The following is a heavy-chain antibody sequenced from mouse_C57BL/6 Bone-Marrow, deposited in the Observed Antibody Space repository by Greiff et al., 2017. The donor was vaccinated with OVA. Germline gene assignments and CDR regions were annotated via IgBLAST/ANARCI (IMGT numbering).Heavy chain of an antibody. CDR2: IHPSDSDT. Sequence: QVQLKQPGAELVKPGASVKVSCKASGYTFTSYWMHWVKQRPGQGLEWIGRIHPSDSDTNYNQKFKGKATLTVDKSSSTAYMQLSSLTSEDSAVSSGAMVDYHGSSPPWFAYWGQGTLGTVSA. V-gene: IGHV1-74*01. J-gene: IGHJ3*01. D-gene: IGHD1-1*01. CDR3: AMVDYHGSSPPWFAY. CDR1: GYTFTSYW.